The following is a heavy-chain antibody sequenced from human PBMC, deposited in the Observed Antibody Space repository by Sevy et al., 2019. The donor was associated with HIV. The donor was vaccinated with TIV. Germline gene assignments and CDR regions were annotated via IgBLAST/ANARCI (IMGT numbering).Heavy chain of an antibody. CDR2: VDNDGSGT. CDR1: GFTFTNYW. J-gene: IGHJ4*02. Sequence: GGSLRLSCAASGFTFTNYWMHWVRQAPGKGLVWVSRVDNDGSGTNYEDSVKGRFTNSRDNAKNTVYLQMNSLRAEDTAVYYCTRDMYGIDYWGQGTLVTVSS. D-gene: IGHD2-8*01. CDR3: TRDMYGIDY. V-gene: IGHV3-74*01.